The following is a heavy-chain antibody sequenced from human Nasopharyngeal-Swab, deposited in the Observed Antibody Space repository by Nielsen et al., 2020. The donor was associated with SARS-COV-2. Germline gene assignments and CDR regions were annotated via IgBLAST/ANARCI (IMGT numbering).Heavy chain of an antibody. CDR2: ISYDGSNK. Sequence: GEPLKISCAASGFTFSSYGMHWVRQAPGKGPEWVAVISYDGSNKYYADSVKGRFTISRDNSKNTLYLQMNSLRAEDTAVYYCAKDWVVVTWGYFDYWGQGTLVTVSS. CDR3: AKDWVVVTWGYFDY. CDR1: GFTFSSYG. J-gene: IGHJ4*02. V-gene: IGHV3-30*18. D-gene: IGHD3-22*01.